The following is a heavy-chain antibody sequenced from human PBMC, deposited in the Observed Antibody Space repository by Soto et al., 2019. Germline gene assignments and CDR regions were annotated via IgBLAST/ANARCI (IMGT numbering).Heavy chain of an antibody. CDR1: GGTFSSYA. V-gene: IGHV1-69*13. CDR3: ARGMGQITMVRGAVDYYGMDV. J-gene: IGHJ6*02. CDR2: IIPIFGTA. Sequence: ASVKVSCKASGGTFSSYAISWVRQAPGQGLEWMGGIIPIFGTANYAQKFQGRVTITADESTSTAYMELSSLRSEDTAVYYCARGMGQITMVRGAVDYYGMDVWGQGTTVTVS. D-gene: IGHD3-10*01.